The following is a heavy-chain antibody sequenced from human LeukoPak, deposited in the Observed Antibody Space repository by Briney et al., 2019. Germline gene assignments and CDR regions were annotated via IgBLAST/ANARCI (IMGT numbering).Heavy chain of an antibody. CDR3: ARYHCSSTSCYLAHFDY. CDR2: IYYSGST. D-gene: IGHD2-2*01. V-gene: IGHV4-59*01. CDR1: GGSISSYY. Sequence: SETLSLTCTVSGGSISSYYWSWIRQPPGKGLEWIGYIYYSGSTNYNPSLKSRVTISVDTSKNQFSLKLSSVTAADTAVYYCARYHCSSTSCYLAHFDYWGQGTLVTVSS. J-gene: IGHJ4*02.